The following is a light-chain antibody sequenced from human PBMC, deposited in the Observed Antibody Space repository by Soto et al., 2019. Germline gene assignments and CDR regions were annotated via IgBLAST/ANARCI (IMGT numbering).Light chain of an antibody. CDR1: SSDVGSGNV. J-gene: IGLJ1*01. V-gene: IGLV2-23*01. Sequence: QSALTRPASVAGSPGQSITISCTGTSSDVGSGNVVSWYQHYPGKAPQLIIYEGFKRPSGVSSRFSGSKSGNTASLTISGLQAEDEAEYYCCSHAGRNTYVFGTGTKVTV. CDR3: CSHAGRNTYV. CDR2: EGF.